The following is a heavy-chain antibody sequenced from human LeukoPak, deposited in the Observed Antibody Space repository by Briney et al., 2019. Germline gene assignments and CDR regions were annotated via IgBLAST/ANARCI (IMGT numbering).Heavy chain of an antibody. CDR3: AFGGSGYTHYYYYYYMDV. CDR2: IYYSGST. V-gene: IGHV4-59*01. CDR1: GGSISSYY. Sequence: LETLSLTCTVSGGSISSYYWSWIRQPPGKGLEWIGYIYYSGSTNYNPSLKSRVTISVDTSKNQFSLKPSSVTAADTAVYYCAFGGSGYTHYYYYYYMDVWGKGTTVTVSS. D-gene: IGHD3-3*01. J-gene: IGHJ6*03.